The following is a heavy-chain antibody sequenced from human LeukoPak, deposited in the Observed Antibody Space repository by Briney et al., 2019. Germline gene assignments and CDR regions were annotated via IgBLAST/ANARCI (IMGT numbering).Heavy chain of an antibody. Sequence: SETLSLTCTVSGGSISSYYWSWIRQPPGKGLEWIGYIYYSGSTDYNPSLKSRVTISVDTSKNQFSLKLSSVTAADTAVYYCARDVVRRQLARGGVYYYGMDVWGQGTTVTVSS. D-gene: IGHD6-13*01. CDR2: IYYSGST. V-gene: IGHV4-59*01. J-gene: IGHJ6*02. CDR3: ARDVVRRQLARGGVYYYGMDV. CDR1: GGSISSYY.